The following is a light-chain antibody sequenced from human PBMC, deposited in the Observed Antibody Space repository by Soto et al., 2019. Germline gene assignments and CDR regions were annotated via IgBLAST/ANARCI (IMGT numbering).Light chain of an antibody. J-gene: IGLJ2*01. CDR2: GNN. Sequence: QYVLTQPPSVSGAPGQRVTISCTGNNSNIGGGYDVHWYQQLPGTAPKLLIYGNNNRPSGVPDRFSCSKSYASASLAITGRQSEDEDDDYCHSYDSRLSGSVFGGGTKLTVL. CDR3: HSYDSRLSGSV. CDR1: NSNIGGGYD. V-gene: IGLV1-40*01.